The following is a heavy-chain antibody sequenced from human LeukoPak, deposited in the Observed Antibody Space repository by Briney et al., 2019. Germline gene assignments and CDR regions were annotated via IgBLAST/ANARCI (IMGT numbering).Heavy chain of an antibody. J-gene: IGHJ6*03. Sequence: GGSLRLSCAASGFTFSSYAMSWVRQAPGKGLEWVSAISGSGGSTYYADSVKGRFTISRDNSKNTLYLQMNSLRAEDTAVYYCAKKGQTGTSGYYYYYMDVWGKGTTVTVSS. V-gene: IGHV3-23*01. D-gene: IGHD1-1*01. CDR1: GFTFSSYA. CDR3: AKKGQTGTSGYYYYYMDV. CDR2: ISGSGGST.